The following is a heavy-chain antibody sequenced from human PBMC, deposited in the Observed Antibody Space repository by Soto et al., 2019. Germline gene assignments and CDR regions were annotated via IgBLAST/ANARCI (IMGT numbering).Heavy chain of an antibody. D-gene: IGHD3-22*01. J-gene: IGHJ4*02. Sequence: SATLSLTCTVSGGSISSGGYYWSWIRQHPGNGLEWILYIYYSWSTYYNPSLKSRVTTSVDTSKNQFSLKLSSVTAADTAVYYCARNIDRITMIPVAKGYFDYWGQGTLVTVSS. V-gene: IGHV4-31*03. CDR3: ARNIDRITMIPVAKGYFDY. CDR2: IYYSWST. CDR1: GGSISSGGYY.